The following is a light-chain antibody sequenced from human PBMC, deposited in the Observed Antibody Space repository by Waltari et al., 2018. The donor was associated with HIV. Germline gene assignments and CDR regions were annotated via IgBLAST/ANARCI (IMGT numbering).Light chain of an antibody. V-gene: IGLV3-9*01. CDR1: NIGSKN. Sequence: SYELTQPLSVSVALGQTARIPCGGNNIGSKNVNWCQQKPGQAPVLLIYRDTNRPSGIPARFSGSNSGNTATLTISRAQAGDEATYYCQVWDSGVIFGGGTKLTVL. CDR3: QVWDSGVI. CDR2: RDT. J-gene: IGLJ2*01.